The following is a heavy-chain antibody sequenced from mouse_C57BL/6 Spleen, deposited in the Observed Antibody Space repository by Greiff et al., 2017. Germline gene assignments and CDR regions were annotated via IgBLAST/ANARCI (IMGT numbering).Heavy chain of an antibody. Sequence: QVQLQQPGAELVKPGASVKLSCKASGYTFTSYWMHWVKQRPGQGLEWIGMIHPNSGSTNYNEKFKSKATLTVDKSSSTAYLQPSSLTSEDSAVYYCARGGYDYDAMDYWGQGTSVTVSS. CDR3: ARGGYDYDAMDY. J-gene: IGHJ4*01. V-gene: IGHV1-64*01. D-gene: IGHD2-10*02. CDR1: GYTFTSYW. CDR2: IHPNSGST.